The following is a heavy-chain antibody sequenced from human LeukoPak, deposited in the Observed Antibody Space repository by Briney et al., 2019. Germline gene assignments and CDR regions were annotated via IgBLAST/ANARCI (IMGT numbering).Heavy chain of an antibody. Sequence: PGRSLRLSCAASGFTFSDYYMSWIRQAPGKGLEWVSYISSSSSYTNYADSVKGRFTISRDNAKNSLYLQMNSLRAEDTAVYYCARNKWGDYTGSDYWGQGTLVTVSS. CDR3: ARNKWGDYTGSDY. V-gene: IGHV3-11*03. J-gene: IGHJ4*02. CDR2: ISSSSSYT. D-gene: IGHD4-17*01. CDR1: GFTFSDYY.